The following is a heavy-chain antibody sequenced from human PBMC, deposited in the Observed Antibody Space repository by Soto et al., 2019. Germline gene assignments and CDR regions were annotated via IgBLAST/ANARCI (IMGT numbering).Heavy chain of an antibody. CDR3: ARVRGRGAAVASNHRDAFDI. CDR2: IIPIFGTA. CDR1: GGTFSSYA. V-gene: IGHV1-69*01. D-gene: IGHD6-19*01. J-gene: IGHJ3*02. Sequence: QVQLVQSGAEVKKPGSSVKVSCKASGGTFSSYAISWVRQAPGQGLEWMGGIIPIFGTANYAQKFQGRVTITADDSTSTAYMELSSVTSEDTAVYYCARVRGRGAAVASNHRDAFDIWFQGTMVTVSS.